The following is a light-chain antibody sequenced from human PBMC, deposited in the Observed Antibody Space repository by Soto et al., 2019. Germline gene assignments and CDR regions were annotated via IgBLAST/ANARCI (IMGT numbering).Light chain of an antibody. CDR2: EVS. CDR1: RSDVCVYNY. V-gene: IGLV2-14*01. CDR3: SSYTSSSTPLYV. Sequence: QSVLAKAPPEPGSPGQSIAVPCTGTRSDVCVYNYVSWYQQHPGKAPKLMIYEVSNRPSGVSNRFSGSNSGNTASLTISGLQAEDEADYYCSSYTSSSTPLYVFGTGTKGTVL. J-gene: IGLJ1*01.